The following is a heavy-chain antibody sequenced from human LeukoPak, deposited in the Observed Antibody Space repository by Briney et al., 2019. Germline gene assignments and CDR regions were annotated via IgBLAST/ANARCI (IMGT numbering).Heavy chain of an antibody. CDR2: ISYAGSNE. CDR3: ARGGYYGSGNDFRFDP. Sequence: PGGSLRLSCAASGFTFRNYAMHWVRQAPGKGLEWVAVISYAGSNEHYADSVKGRFTISRDNSKNTLFLQMNSLRAEDTAVYYCARGGYYGSGNDFRFDPWGQGTLVTVSS. V-gene: IGHV3-30*04. D-gene: IGHD3-10*01. CDR1: GFTFRNYA. J-gene: IGHJ5*02.